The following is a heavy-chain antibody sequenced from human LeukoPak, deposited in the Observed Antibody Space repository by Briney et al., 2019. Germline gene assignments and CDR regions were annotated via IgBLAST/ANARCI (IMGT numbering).Heavy chain of an antibody. CDR1: GGSISSGGYY. V-gene: IGHV4-31*03. CDR3: ARAFSSSSFYFNY. J-gene: IGHJ4*02. Sequence: SETLSLTCTVSGGSISSGGYYWSWIRQHPGKGLEWIGYIYYSGSTYYNPSLKSRVTISVDTSKNQFSLKLSSVTAADTAVYYCARAFSSSSFYFNYWGQGTLVTVSS. CDR2: IYYSGST. D-gene: IGHD6-6*01.